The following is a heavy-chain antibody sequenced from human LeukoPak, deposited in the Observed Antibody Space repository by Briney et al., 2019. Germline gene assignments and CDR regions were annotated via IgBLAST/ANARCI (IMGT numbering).Heavy chain of an antibody. CDR2: ISSSSSYI. V-gene: IGHV3-21*01. Sequence: GGFLRLSCAASGFTFSSYSMNWVRQAPGKGLEWVSSISSSSSYIYYADSVKGRFTISRDNAKNSLYLQMNSLRAEDTAVYYCATPLSSSWPGDVWGKGTTVTVSS. J-gene: IGHJ6*04. D-gene: IGHD6-13*01. CDR1: GFTFSSYS. CDR3: ATPLSSSWPGDV.